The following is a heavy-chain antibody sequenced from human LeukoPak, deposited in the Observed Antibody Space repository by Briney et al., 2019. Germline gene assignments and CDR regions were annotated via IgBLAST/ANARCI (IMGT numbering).Heavy chain of an antibody. CDR2: IYPNSGGT. CDR1: GYTFTGYF. CDR3: ATDFTFGGVIVRQTGVY. D-gene: IGHD3-16*02. J-gene: IGHJ4*02. V-gene: IGHV1-2*02. Sequence: ASVKVSCKASGYTFTGYFMHWVRQAPGQGLEWMGWIYPNSGGTNYAQKFQGRVTMTRDTPISTAYMELSRLRSDDTAVYYCATDFTFGGVIVRQTGVYWGQGTLVTVSS.